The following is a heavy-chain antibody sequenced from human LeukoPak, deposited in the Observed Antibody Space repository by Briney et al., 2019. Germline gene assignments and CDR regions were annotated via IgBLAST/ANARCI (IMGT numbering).Heavy chain of an antibody. CDR3: TRVLYSSGWYGDHY. Sequence: AGGSLRLSCAASGFSFRNAWFSWFRQAPGKGLEWVSYISSSSSTIYYADSVKGRFTISRDNAKNSLYLQMNSLRAEDTAVYYCTRVLYSSGWYGDHYWGQGTLVTVSS. J-gene: IGHJ4*02. CDR2: ISSSSSTI. CDR1: GFSFRNAW. V-gene: IGHV3-48*01. D-gene: IGHD6-19*01.